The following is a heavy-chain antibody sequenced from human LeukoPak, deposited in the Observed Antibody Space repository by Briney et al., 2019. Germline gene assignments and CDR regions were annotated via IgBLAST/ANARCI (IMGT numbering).Heavy chain of an antibody. CDR1: GFNVSSNY. V-gene: IGHV3-66*01. D-gene: IGHD3-16*01. Sequence: GGSLRLSCAASGFNVSSNYMTWVRQAPGKGLEWDSVIYSGGTTYSTDSVKGRFTLSRDNSRNTVFLQMNSLRAEDTAMYYCARVVSGIYDYNWGQGTLVTVPS. CDR3: ARVVSGIYDYN. J-gene: IGHJ4*02. CDR2: IYSGGTT.